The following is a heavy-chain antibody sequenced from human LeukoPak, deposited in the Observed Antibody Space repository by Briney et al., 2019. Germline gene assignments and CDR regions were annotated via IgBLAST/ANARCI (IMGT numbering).Heavy chain of an antibody. Sequence: PGGSLRLSCATSGFTFYSYAMSWVRQAPGKGLELVIGISGSGGTTYYADSVKGRFTISRDNSKNTLYLQMNNLRDEDTAVYYCAKDASSWYELNAFDMWGQGTMVTVSS. CDR1: GFTFYSYA. D-gene: IGHD6-13*01. V-gene: IGHV3-23*01. CDR3: AKDASSWYELNAFDM. CDR2: ISGSGGTT. J-gene: IGHJ3*02.